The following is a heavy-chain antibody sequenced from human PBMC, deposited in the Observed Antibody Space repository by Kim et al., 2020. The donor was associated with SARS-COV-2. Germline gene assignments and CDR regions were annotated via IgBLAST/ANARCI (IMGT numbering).Heavy chain of an antibody. Sequence: DSVKGRFTISRDNAKNSLYLQMNSLRAEDTALYYCAKDIAPTVYYYGMDVWGQGTTVTVSS. J-gene: IGHJ6*02. CDR3: AKDIAPTVYYYGMDV. V-gene: IGHV3-9*01. D-gene: IGHD4-17*01.